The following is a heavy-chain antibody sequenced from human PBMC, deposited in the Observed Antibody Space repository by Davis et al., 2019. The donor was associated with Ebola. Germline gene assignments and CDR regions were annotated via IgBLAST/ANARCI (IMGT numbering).Heavy chain of an antibody. D-gene: IGHD2-2*01. J-gene: IGHJ6*02. Sequence: GESLKISCAASGFTFSTYWMHWVRQAPGKGLELVSGISGSGGRTDYADSVKGRFTISSDNSKNTLHLQMNSLRAEDTAVYYCAKEGYCSSSSCYRGAGMDVWGQGTTVTVSS. CDR3: AKEGYCSSSSCYRGAGMDV. CDR2: ISGSGGRT. CDR1: GFTFSTYW. V-gene: IGHV3-23*01.